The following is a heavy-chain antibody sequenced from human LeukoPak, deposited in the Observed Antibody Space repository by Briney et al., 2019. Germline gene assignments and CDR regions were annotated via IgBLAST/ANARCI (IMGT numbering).Heavy chain of an antibody. D-gene: IGHD3-16*01. Sequence: PGGSLRLSCAASGFTFSSYEMNWVRQAPGKGLEWVLYISSIVSTISSAHSVRGRFTISRDNAKNSLYLQMSSLRAEDTAIYYCARDLGAVRYFDYWGQGTLVTVSS. J-gene: IGHJ4*02. CDR3: ARDLGAVRYFDY. V-gene: IGHV3-48*03. CDR1: GFTFSSYE. CDR2: ISSIVSTI.